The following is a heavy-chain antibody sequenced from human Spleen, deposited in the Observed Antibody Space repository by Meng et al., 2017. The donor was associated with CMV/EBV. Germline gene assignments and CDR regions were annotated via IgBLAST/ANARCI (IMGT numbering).Heavy chain of an antibody. D-gene: IGHD2-2*01. J-gene: IGHJ4*02. CDR2: IKDRANGGTT. V-gene: IGHV3-15*01. Sequence: SCAASGFSFSNAWMSWVRQAPGKGLEWVGRIKDRANGGTTDCVAPVKGRFTISRDDSKNTLYLQMNSLKTADTAVYYCTTAAASRSYWGQGALVTVSS. CDR1: GFSFSNAW. CDR3: TTAAASRSY.